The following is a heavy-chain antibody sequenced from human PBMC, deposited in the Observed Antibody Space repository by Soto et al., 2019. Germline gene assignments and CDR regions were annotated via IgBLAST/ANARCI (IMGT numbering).Heavy chain of an antibody. CDR1: GFTFSSYW. J-gene: IGHJ4*02. CDR3: ARGGGGFDS. CDR2: IKQDGSEK. V-gene: IGHV3-7*01. D-gene: IGHD2-15*01. Sequence: EVQLVESGGGLVQPGESLGLSCAASGFTFSSYWMTWVRQAPGKGLEWVANIKQDGSEKNYADSVEGRFTISRDNAKNSLYLQMNSLRAEDTAVYSCARGGGGFDSCGQGTLVTVSS.